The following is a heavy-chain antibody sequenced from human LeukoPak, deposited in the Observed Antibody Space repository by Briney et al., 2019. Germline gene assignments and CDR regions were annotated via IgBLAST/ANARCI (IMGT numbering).Heavy chain of an antibody. D-gene: IGHD3-22*01. Sequence: ASVKVSCKASGYTFTSYDINWVRQATGQGLEWMGWTNPNSGNTGYAQKFQGRVTMTRNTSISTAYMELSSLRSEHTAVYYCARASYYDSSGYLGELDAFDIWGQGTMVTVSS. CDR2: TNPNSGNT. V-gene: IGHV1-8*01. CDR1: GYTFTSYD. J-gene: IGHJ3*02. CDR3: ARASYYDSSGYLGELDAFDI.